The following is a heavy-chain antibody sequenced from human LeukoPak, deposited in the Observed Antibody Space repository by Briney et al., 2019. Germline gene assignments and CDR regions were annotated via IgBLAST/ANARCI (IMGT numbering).Heavy chain of an antibody. V-gene: IGHV4-61*02. CDR1: GGSISSGSYY. Sequence: SETLSLTCTVSGGSISSGSYYWSWIRQPAGKGLEWIGRIYTSGSTNYNPSLKSRVTISVDTSKNQFSLKLSPVTAADTAVYYCARARVGATRNWFDPWGQGTLVTVSS. CDR3: ARARVGATRNWFDP. J-gene: IGHJ5*02. CDR2: IYTSGST. D-gene: IGHD1-26*01.